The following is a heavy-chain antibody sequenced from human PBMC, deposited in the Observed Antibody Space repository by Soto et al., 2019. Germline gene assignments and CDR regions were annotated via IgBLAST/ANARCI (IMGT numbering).Heavy chain of an antibody. CDR2: INHSGST. V-gene: IGHV4-34*01. CDR3: ARESYGDYDNWFDP. CDR1: GGSFSGYY. J-gene: IGHJ5*02. D-gene: IGHD4-17*01. Sequence: PSETLSLTCAVYGGSFSGYYWSWIRQPPGKGLEWIGEINHSGSTNYNPSLKSRVTISVDTSKNQFSLKLSSVTAADTAVYYCARESYGDYDNWFDPWGQGTLVTVSS.